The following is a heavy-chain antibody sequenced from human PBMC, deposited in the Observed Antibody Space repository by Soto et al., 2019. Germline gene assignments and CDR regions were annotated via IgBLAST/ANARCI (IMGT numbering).Heavy chain of an antibody. Sequence: PGGSLRLSCAASGFTFSGYAMSWVRQAPGKGLEWVSAISGSGGSTYYADSVKGRFTISRDNSKNTLYLQMNSLRAEDTAVYYCAKGGSITIFGVVIRPSYGMDVWGQGTT. J-gene: IGHJ6*02. CDR3: AKGGSITIFGVVIRPSYGMDV. D-gene: IGHD3-3*01. CDR2: ISGSGGST. CDR1: GFTFSGYA. V-gene: IGHV3-23*01.